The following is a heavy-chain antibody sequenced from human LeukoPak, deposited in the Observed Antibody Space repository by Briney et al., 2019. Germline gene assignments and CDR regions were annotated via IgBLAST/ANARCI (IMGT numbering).Heavy chain of an antibody. D-gene: IGHD1-26*01. V-gene: IGHV1-2*06. Sequence: ASVKVSCKASGYTFTGYYMHWVRQAPGQGLEWIGRINPNSGGTNYAQKFQGRVTMTRDTSISTAHMELSRLRSDDTAVYYCALVSGSYYNDAFDIWGQGRMVTVSS. CDR2: INPNSGGT. CDR3: ALVSGSYYNDAFDI. J-gene: IGHJ3*02. CDR1: GYTFTGYY.